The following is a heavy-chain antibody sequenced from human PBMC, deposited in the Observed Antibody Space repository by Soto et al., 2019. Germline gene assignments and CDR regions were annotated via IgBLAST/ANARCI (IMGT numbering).Heavy chain of an antibody. CDR3: ARGRNGSGSYYYYYGMDV. Sequence: SATLYLTCAVYGMSFTGYYWSWIRQPPGKGLEWIGEINHSGSTNYNPSLKSRVTISVDTSKNQFSLKLSSVTAADTAVYYCARGRNGSGSYYYYYGMDVWGQGTTVT. D-gene: IGHD3-10*01. V-gene: IGHV4-34*01. J-gene: IGHJ6*02. CDR1: GMSFTGYY. CDR2: INHSGST.